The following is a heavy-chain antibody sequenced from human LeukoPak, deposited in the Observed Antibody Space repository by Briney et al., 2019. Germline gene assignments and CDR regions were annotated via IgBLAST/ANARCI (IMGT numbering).Heavy chain of an antibody. CDR3: ASALGGQGGH. V-gene: IGHV3-74*01. Sequence: GGSLRLSCAASGFTFSSYWMHCVRQAPGKGLVWVSRINSDGSSTSYADSVKGRFTISRDNAKNTLFLQRNSLRADDTAVYYCASALGGQGGHWGQGTLVTVSS. J-gene: IGHJ4*02. D-gene: IGHD1-26*01. CDR2: INSDGSST. CDR1: GFTFSSYW.